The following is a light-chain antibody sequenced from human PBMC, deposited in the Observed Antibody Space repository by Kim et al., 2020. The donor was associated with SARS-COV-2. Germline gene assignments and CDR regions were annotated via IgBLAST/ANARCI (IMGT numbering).Light chain of an antibody. CDR3: SSYTSSNTVV. CDR1: SSDVGGYNL. J-gene: IGLJ2*01. Sequence: QSALTQPRSVSESPGQSVTISCTGTSSDVGGYNLVSWYQQHPGKVPKLVIYDVSQRSSGVPDRFSGSKSGNTASLTISGLQAEDEADYYCSSYTSSNTVVFGGGTQLTVL. CDR2: DVS. V-gene: IGLV2-11*01.